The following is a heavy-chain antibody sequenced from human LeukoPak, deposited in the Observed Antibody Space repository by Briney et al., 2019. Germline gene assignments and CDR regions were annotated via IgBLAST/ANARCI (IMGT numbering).Heavy chain of an antibody. Sequence: GGSLRLSCAASGLTVSSNHMSWVRQAPGKGLEWVAFIRYDGSNKYYADSVEGRFTISRDNSKDTLYLQMNSLRAEDTAVYYCAKDQHLSGYWGQGTLVTVSS. CDR2: IRYDGSNK. CDR3: AKDQHLSGY. CDR1: GLTVSSNH. V-gene: IGHV3-30*02. J-gene: IGHJ4*02. D-gene: IGHD3-10*01.